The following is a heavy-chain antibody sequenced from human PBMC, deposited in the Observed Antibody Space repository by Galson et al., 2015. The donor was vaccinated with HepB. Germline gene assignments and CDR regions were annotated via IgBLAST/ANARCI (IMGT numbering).Heavy chain of an antibody. Sequence: SLRLSCAASGFTFSSYAMSWVRQAPGKGLEWVSAISGSGGSTYYADSVKGRFTISRDNSKNTLYLQMNSLRAEDTAVYYCASRRSDGGITMVRGPLDVWGQGTTVTVSS. D-gene: IGHD3-10*01. CDR3: ASRRSDGGITMVRGPLDV. CDR1: GFTFSSYA. CDR2: ISGSGGST. V-gene: IGHV3-23*01. J-gene: IGHJ6*02.